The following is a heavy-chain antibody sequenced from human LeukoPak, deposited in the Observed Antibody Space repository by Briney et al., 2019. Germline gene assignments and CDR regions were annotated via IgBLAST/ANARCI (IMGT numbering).Heavy chain of an antibody. J-gene: IGHJ4*02. V-gene: IGHV3-23*01. D-gene: IGHD6-25*01. CDR1: GFIFSNYA. CDR3: AKGSAAGRPYYFDY. Sequence: GGSLILSCAASGFIFSNYAMSWVRQAPGKGLEWVSAIDSTGAYTWYADSVKGRFTISKDSSKTIPYLQMNSLRAEDAAVYFCAKGSAAGRPYYFDYWGQGTLVTVSS. CDR2: IDSTGAYT.